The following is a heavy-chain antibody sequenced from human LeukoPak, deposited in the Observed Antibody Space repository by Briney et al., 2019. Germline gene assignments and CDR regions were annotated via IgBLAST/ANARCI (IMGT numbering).Heavy chain of an antibody. D-gene: IGHD1-26*01. Sequence: GGSLRLSCAASGFTFNNYGMHWVRQAPGKGLEWVSAISGSGGSTYYADSVKGRFTISRDNSKNTLYLQMNSLRAEDTAVYYCAKGAWELRDAFDIWGQGTMVTVSS. CDR2: ISGSGGST. CDR1: GFTFNNYG. V-gene: IGHV3-23*01. J-gene: IGHJ3*02. CDR3: AKGAWELRDAFDI.